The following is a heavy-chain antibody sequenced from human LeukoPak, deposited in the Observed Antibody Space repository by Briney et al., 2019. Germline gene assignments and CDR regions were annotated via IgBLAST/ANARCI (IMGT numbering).Heavy chain of an antibody. V-gene: IGHV4-59*01. D-gene: IGHD1-26*01. Sequence: TSETLSLTCTVPGGSISRYYWSWIRQPPGKGLEWIGYIYYSGSTNYNPSLKSRVTISVDTSKNQFSLKLGSVTAADTAVYYCAREVLGGSYQPGAFDIWGQGTMVTVSS. J-gene: IGHJ3*02. CDR2: IYYSGST. CDR3: AREVLGGSYQPGAFDI. CDR1: GGSISRYY.